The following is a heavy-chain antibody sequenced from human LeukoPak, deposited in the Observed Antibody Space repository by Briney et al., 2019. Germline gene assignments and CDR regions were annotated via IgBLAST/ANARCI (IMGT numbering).Heavy chain of an antibody. D-gene: IGHD6-6*01. CDR2: IYTSGYT. Sequence: SETLSLTCTVSGGSIRSHYWSWVRQPPGKGLEWIGYIYTSGYTNYNPSLRSRITISLDTSKNQFSLRLSSVTSADTAVYFCASSVIAARTAFDIWGQGTMVTVSS. CDR1: GGSIRSHY. V-gene: IGHV4-4*09. J-gene: IGHJ3*02. CDR3: ASSVIAARTAFDI.